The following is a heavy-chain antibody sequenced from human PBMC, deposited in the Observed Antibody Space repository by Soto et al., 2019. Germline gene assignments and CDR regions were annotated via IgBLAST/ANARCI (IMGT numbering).Heavy chain of an antibody. D-gene: IGHD6-19*01. CDR3: AREEAVAGTEYYYGMDV. CDR1: GYTFTSYA. J-gene: IGHJ6*02. CDR2: INAGNGNT. V-gene: IGHV1-3*01. Sequence: GASVKVSCKASGYTFTSYAMHWVRQAPGQRLEWMGWINAGNGNTKYSQKFQGRVTITADESTSTAYMELSSLRSEDTAVYYCAREEAVAGTEYYYGMDVWGQGTTVTVSS.